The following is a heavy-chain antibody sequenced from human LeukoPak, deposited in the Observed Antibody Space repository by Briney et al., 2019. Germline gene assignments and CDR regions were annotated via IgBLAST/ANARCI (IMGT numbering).Heavy chain of an antibody. CDR2: ISGSGGST. CDR1: VYTLSSYD. V-gene: IGHV3-23*01. J-gene: IGHJ4*02. CDR3: AKDQEKDHYYGSGSGY. D-gene: IGHD3-10*01. Sequence: RPGGSLRLSCAAWVYTLSSYDMSWLRQAPGKGLEGVSAISGSGGSTYYADSVKGRFTISRDNSKNTLCLQMNSLRAEDTAVYYCAKDQEKDHYYGSGSGYWGQGALVTVSS.